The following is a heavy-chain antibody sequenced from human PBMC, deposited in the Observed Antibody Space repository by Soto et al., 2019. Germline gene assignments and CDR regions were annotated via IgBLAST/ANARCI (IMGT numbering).Heavy chain of an antibody. CDR2: ISWNGGSI. D-gene: IGHD1-26*01. V-gene: IGHV3-9*01. CDR3: AKDISGRGSFYYYHGLDV. J-gene: IGHJ6*02. Sequence: EVQLVESGGGLVQPGRSLRLSCAASKLTFDDYAMHWVRQAPGKGLEWVSGISWNGGSIGYADSVKARFTISRDNAKNSLYLQMNSLRVEDTALYYCAKDISGRGSFYYYHGLDVWGQGTTVTVSS. CDR1: KLTFDDYA.